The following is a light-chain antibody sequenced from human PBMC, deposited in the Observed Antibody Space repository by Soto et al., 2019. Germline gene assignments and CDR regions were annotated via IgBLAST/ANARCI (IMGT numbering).Light chain of an antibody. CDR3: QQTESIPIT. CDR1: QTISRH. V-gene: IGKV1-39*01. CDR2: AAA. J-gene: IGKJ5*01. Sequence: DIQMTQSPSSLSASVGDRVTITCRASQTISRHLNWYQHKQGKDPKLLIYAAASLQSGVPSRFSGSGAGTDFTLAISSLQPGDFATYYFQQTESIPITFGQGTRLEIK.